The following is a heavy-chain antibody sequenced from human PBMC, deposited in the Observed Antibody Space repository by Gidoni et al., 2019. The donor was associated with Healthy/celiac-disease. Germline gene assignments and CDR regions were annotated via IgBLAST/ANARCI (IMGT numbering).Heavy chain of an antibody. J-gene: IGHJ6*02. D-gene: IGHD6-13*01. V-gene: IGHV3-30*18. CDR2: ISYDGSNK. CDR1: GFTFSSYG. CDR3: AKDLEQQLANYYYGMDV. Sequence: QVQLVESGGGVVQPGRSLRLSCAASGFTFSSYGMHWVRQAPGKGLEWVAVISYDGSNKYYADSVKGRFTISRDNSKNTLYLQMNSLRAEDTAVYYCAKDLEQQLANYYYGMDVWGQGTTVTVSS.